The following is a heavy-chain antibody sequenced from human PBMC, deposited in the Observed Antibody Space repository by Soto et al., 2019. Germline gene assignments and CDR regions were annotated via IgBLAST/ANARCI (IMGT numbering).Heavy chain of an antibody. CDR2: INAGNGNT. D-gene: IGHD5-12*01. V-gene: IGHV1-3*01. J-gene: IGHJ4*02. CDR1: GYTITSYA. Sequence: GASVKVSCKASGYTITSYAMHWVRQAPGQRLEWMGWINAGNGNTNYAQKLQGRVTMTRDTSTSTAYMELRSLRSDDTAVYYCARDRGYSYGPDYWGKGTLVTVSS. CDR3: ARDRGYSYGPDY.